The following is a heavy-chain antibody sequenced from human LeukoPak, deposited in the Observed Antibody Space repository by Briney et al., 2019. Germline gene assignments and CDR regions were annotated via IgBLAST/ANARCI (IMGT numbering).Heavy chain of an antibody. CDR3: ARFGTFGENWLDP. J-gene: IGHJ5*02. CDR2: LHSDGST. Sequence: SETLSLTCAVSGYSISSSNWWGWIRQPPGKGLEWIGYLHSDGSTNYNPSLKGRVTTAVETSKNQFSLKLNSVTAADTAVYYCARFGTFGENWLDPWGQGTLVIVSS. D-gene: IGHD3-10*01. CDR1: GYSISSSNW. V-gene: IGHV4-28*01.